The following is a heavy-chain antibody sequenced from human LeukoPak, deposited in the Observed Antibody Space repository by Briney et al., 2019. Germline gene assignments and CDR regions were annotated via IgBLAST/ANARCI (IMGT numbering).Heavy chain of an antibody. V-gene: IGHV3-72*01. J-gene: IGHJ3*02. CDR2: TRNKANSYNT. Sequence: PRGSLRLSCAASGFTFNCCTMHWVRQAPGKGLEWVGRTRNKANSYNTEYAASVKGRFTISRDDSEKSLYLQMNSLKTEDTAVYYCTREFRYGAFDIWGQGTMVTVSS. CDR1: GFTFNCCT. CDR3: TREFRYGAFDI. D-gene: IGHD3-9*01.